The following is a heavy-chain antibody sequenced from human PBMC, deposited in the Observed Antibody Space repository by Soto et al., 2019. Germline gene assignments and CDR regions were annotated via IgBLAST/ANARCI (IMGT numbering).Heavy chain of an antibody. CDR1: GGSFSGYY. CDR3: ARGFDHTEDKATGYSTQKRLMRYNWFDP. CDR2: INHSGST. Sequence: PSETLSLTCAVYGGSFSGYYWSWIRQPPGKGLEWIGEINHSGSTNYNPSLKSRVTISVDTSKNQFSLKLSSVTAADTAVYYCARGFDHTEDKATGYSTQKRLMRYNWFDPWGQGTLVTVSS. V-gene: IGHV4-34*01. J-gene: IGHJ5*02. D-gene: IGHD6-13*01.